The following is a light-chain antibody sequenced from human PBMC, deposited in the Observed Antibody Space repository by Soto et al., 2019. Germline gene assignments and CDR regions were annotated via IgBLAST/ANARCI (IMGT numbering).Light chain of an antibody. CDR1: ENIKEY. V-gene: IGKV3-11*01. Sequence: IVLTQSPATLSLSPGETATLSCRASENIKEYLAWYQQKRGQAPRLLIYDTFNRATGIPARFSGSGSGTDFTLTINSLEPEDFAVYYCQQRSTWPTFGGGTKLEIK. CDR3: QQRSTWPT. J-gene: IGKJ4*01. CDR2: DTF.